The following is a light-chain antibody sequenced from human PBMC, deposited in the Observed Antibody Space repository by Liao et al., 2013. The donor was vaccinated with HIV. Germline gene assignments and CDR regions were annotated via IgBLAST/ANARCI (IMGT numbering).Light chain of an antibody. Sequence: SYELTQPPSVSVSPGQTARITCSGDALPKQYAYWYQQKPGQAPVVVIYKDSERPSGIPERFSGSNSGNTATLTISRVEAGDEADYSCQVWDSDSDHPSVVFGGGTKLTVL. CDR1: ALPKQY. V-gene: IGLV3-25*02. CDR3: QVWDSDSDHPSVV. CDR2: KDS. J-gene: IGLJ2*01.